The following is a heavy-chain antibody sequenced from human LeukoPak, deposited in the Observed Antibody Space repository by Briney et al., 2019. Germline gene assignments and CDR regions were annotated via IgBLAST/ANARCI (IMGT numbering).Heavy chain of an antibody. Sequence: GGSLRFSSAAPGFTFSSSEMNRVPQGPGKGLEGVSYITSSGRTRYYGHSMKGRFTTSTDNAKNSLYLQMNSLRAEDTAVYYCARDLDCSSISCYGLRGAFDIWGQGKRITVSS. CDR2: ITSSGRTR. V-gene: IGHV3-48*03. D-gene: IGHD2-2*01. CDR3: ARDLDCSSISCYGLRGAFDI. CDR1: GFTFSSSE. J-gene: IGHJ3*02.